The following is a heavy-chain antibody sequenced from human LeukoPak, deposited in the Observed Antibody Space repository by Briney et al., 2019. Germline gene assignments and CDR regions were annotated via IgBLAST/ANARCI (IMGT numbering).Heavy chain of an antibody. CDR2: IKQDGSEK. CDR3: AREANPDYAFDI. Sequence: GGSLGLSCAVSGFTFSSYWMSWVRQAPGRGLEWVANIKQDGSEKYYVDSVKGRFTISRDNAKNSLYLQMNSLRAEDTAVYYCAREANPDYAFDIWGQGTMVTVSS. J-gene: IGHJ3*02. V-gene: IGHV3-7*01. D-gene: IGHD4/OR15-4a*01. CDR1: GFTFSSYW.